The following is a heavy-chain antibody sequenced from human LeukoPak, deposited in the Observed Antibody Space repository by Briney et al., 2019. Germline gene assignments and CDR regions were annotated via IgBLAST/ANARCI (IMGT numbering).Heavy chain of an antibody. V-gene: IGHV4-38-2*02. CDR2: INHSGST. CDR3: ARGGFYYDFWSGYYDNWFDP. CDR1: GYSISTGYY. Sequence: KTSETLSLTCTVSGYSISTGYYWDWIRQPPGEGLEWIGEINHSGSTNYNPSLKSRVTISVDTSKNQFSLKLSSVTAADTAVYYCARGGFYYDFWSGYYDNWFDPWGQGTLVTVSS. J-gene: IGHJ5*02. D-gene: IGHD3-3*01.